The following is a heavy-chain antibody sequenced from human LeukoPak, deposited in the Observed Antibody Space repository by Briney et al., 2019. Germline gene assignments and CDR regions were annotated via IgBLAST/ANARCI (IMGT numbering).Heavy chain of an antibody. CDR2: ISDSGGST. CDR1: EFTFSSYA. D-gene: IGHD2-2*01. Sequence: GGSLRLSCAASEFTFSSYAMSWVRQAPGKGLEWVSAISDSGGSTYYADSVKGRSTVSRDNSKNTMYLQMNSLRAEDTAVYYCAKDRRACSSSSSYYRFDYWGQGTLVTVSS. J-gene: IGHJ4*02. V-gene: IGHV3-23*01. CDR3: AKDRRACSSSSSYYRFDY.